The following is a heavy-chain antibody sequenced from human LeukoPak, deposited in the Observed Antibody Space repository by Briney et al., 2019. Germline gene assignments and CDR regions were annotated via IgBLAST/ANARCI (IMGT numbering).Heavy chain of an antibody. CDR1: GFTFSDYY. CDR2: LKEDGSEK. V-gene: IGHV3-7*01. Sequence: GGSLRLSCAASGFTFSDYYMSWIRQAPGKGLEWVANLKEDGSEKYYVDSVQGRFTISRDNVKNSLYLQMNSLRAEDTAVYYCARSGGGLWFDPWGQGTLVTVSS. J-gene: IGHJ5*02. CDR3: ARSGGGLWFDP. D-gene: IGHD3-10*01.